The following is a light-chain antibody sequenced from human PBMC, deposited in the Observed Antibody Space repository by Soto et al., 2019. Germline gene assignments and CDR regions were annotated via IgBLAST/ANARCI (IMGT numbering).Light chain of an antibody. CDR3: QKYRSAPSLT. CDR1: QGIGNF. CDR2: GAS. J-gene: IGKJ4*01. V-gene: IGKV1-27*01. Sequence: DFPMTQSPSSLSASVGDRVTITCRASQGIGNFLAWYQHKPGKVPKLLIYGASSLQSGVPSRFSGSGSGTDFTLTISSLQPEDVATYYCQKYRSAPSLTFGGGTKVEIK.